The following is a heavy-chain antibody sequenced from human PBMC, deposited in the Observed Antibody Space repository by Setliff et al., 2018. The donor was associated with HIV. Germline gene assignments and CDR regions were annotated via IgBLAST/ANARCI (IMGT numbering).Heavy chain of an antibody. V-gene: IGHV4-59*11. J-gene: IGHJ5*02. CDR1: GASISSHY. Sequence: SETLSLTCTVSGASISSHYWSWIRQSPGKGLEWIGSIYYSEPTNNNPSLKSRVTISVDTSKNQPSLKLRSVTAADTAVYYCARDPGGLYCRSTSCQGGCFDPWGQGTLVTVSS. CDR2: IYYSEPT. D-gene: IGHD2-2*01. CDR3: ARDPGGLYCRSTSCQGGCFDP.